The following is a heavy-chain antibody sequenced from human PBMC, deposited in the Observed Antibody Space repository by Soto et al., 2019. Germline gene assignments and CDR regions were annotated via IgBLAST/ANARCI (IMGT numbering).Heavy chain of an antibody. Sequence: ASVKVSCKASGYTFTGYYMHWVRQAPGQGLEWMGWINPNSGGTNYAQKFQGRVTMTRDTSISTAYMELSRLRSDDTAVYYCARGAVAGDYYYYGMDVWGQGTTVTSP. CDR2: INPNSGGT. J-gene: IGHJ6*02. CDR1: GYTFTGYY. CDR3: ARGAVAGDYYYYGMDV. D-gene: IGHD6-19*01. V-gene: IGHV1-2*02.